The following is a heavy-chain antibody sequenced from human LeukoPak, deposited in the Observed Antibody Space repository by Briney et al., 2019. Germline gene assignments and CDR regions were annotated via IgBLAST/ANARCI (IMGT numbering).Heavy chain of an antibody. Sequence: GGSLRLSCAASGFTFSSYSMNWVRQAPGKGLEWVSSISSSSSYIYYADSVKGRFTISRDNAKNSLYLQMNSLRAEDTAVYYCASEDCSGGSCYGAGYWGQGALVTVSS. CDR3: ASEDCSGGSCYGAGY. CDR2: ISSSSSYI. J-gene: IGHJ4*02. CDR1: GFTFSSYS. V-gene: IGHV3-21*01. D-gene: IGHD2-15*01.